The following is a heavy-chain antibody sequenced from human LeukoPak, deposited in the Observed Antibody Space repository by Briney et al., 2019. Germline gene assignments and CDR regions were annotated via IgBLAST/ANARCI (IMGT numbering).Heavy chain of an antibody. D-gene: IGHD1-26*01. V-gene: IGHV2-5*01. Sequence: SGPTLLNPTPTLTLTCAFSGFSLITPGLGVGWIRQPPGKALEWLAIIYWNDDKRYSPSLKSRLTITKDTSKNQVVLTMTNMDHVDTATYYCAHSRIVRIHFDLWGRGTLVTVSS. CDR2: IYWNDDK. CDR3: AHSRIVRIHFDL. J-gene: IGHJ2*01. CDR1: GFSLITPGLG.